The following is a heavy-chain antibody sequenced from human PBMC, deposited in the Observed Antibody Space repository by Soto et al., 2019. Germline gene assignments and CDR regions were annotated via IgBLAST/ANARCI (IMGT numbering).Heavy chain of an antibody. V-gene: IGHV1-18*01. J-gene: IGHJ6*02. CDR2: ISPYDGNT. Sequence: ASVKVSCKASGYTFTSYGISWVRQAPGQGLEWMGWISPYDGNTKYAQILQGRVSMTTDTSTKTAYMEVRSLRSDDTAVYYCARGGYYDSSGSRNYHYYGMNVWGQGTTVTAP. CDR3: ARGGYYDSSGSRNYHYYGMNV. CDR1: GYTFTSYG. D-gene: IGHD3-22*01.